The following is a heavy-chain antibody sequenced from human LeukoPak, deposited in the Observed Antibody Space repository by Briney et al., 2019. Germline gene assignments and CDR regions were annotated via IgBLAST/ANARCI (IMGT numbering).Heavy chain of an antibody. V-gene: IGHV3-48*03. Sequence: GGSLRLSCAASGFTFSSYEMNWVRQAPGKGLEWVSYISSSSSTIYYADSVKGRFTISRDKAKNSLYLQMNSLRAEDTAVYYCAELGITMIGGVWGKGTTVTISS. CDR2: ISSSSSTI. D-gene: IGHD3-10*02. CDR3: AELGITMIGGV. CDR1: GFTFSSYE. J-gene: IGHJ6*04.